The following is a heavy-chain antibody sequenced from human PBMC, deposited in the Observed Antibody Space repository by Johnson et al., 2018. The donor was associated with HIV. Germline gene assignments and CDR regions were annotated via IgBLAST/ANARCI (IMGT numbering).Heavy chain of an antibody. V-gene: IGHV3-33*06. CDR2: IWYDGSNK. CDR3: AKTYYYDSSGSRAFDI. Sequence: QVQLLESGGGVVQPGRSLSLSCATSGFSFSNYDMHWVRQAPGKGLEWVAVIWYDGSNKYYADSVKGRFTISRDNSKNTLYLQMNSLRADDTAVYYCAKTYYYDSSGSRAFDIWGQGTMVTVSS. J-gene: IGHJ3*02. CDR1: GFSFSNYD. D-gene: IGHD3-22*01.